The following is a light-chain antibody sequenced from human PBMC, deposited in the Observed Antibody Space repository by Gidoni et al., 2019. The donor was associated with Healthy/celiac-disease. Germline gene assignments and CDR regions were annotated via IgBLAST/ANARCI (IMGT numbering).Light chain of an antibody. Sequence: EIVMTQSPATLSVSPGERATLSCRASQSVSSNLAWYQQKPGTAPRLLIYGASTRATGIPARFSGSGSGTEFTLTISSLQSEDFAVYYCQQYNNWPFPTFGQGTKVEIK. CDR1: QSVSSN. J-gene: IGKJ1*01. CDR3: QQYNNWPFPT. V-gene: IGKV3-15*01. CDR2: GAS.